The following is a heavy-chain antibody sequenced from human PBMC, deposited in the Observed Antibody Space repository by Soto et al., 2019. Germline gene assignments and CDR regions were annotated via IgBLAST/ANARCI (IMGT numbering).Heavy chain of an antibody. D-gene: IGHD3-3*01. CDR2: INPSGGST. CDR3: ARVYDFWSGYWATGYYYYGMDV. V-gene: IGHV1-46*01. J-gene: IGHJ6*02. Sequence: ASVKVSCKASGYTFTSYYMHWVRQAPGQGLEWMGIINPSGGSTSYAQKFQGRVTMTRDTSTSTVYMELSSLRSEDTAVYYCARVYDFWSGYWATGYYYYGMDVWVQGTTVTVSS. CDR1: GYTFTSYY.